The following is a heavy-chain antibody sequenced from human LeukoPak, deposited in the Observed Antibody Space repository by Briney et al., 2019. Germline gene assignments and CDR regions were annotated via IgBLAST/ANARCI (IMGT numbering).Heavy chain of an antibody. CDR1: GFTFSSYW. CDR2: IKQDGSEK. J-gene: IGHJ4*02. V-gene: IGHV3-7*03. Sequence: SGGSLRLSCAASGFTFSSYWMSWVRQAPGKGLEWVANIKQDGSEKNYVDSVKGRFTISRDNAKNSLYLQMNSLRAEDTAVYYCATPLDYYDRSDSHQGGDWGQGTLVTVSS. CDR3: ATPLDYYDRSDSHQGGD. D-gene: IGHD3-22*01.